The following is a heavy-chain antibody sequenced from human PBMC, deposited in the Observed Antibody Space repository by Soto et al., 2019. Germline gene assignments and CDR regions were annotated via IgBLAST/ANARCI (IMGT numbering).Heavy chain of an antibody. CDR1: GGTFSSYA. J-gene: IGHJ5*02. V-gene: IGHV1-69*13. CDR3: ARGARYYDSSGYPPPNWFDP. CDR2: IIPIFGTA. D-gene: IGHD3-22*01. Sequence: SVKVSCKASGGTFSSYAISWVRQAPGQGLEWMGGIIPIFGTANYAQKFQGRVTITADESTSTAYMELSSLRSEDTAVYYCARGARYYDSSGYPPPNWFDPWGQGTLVTVSS.